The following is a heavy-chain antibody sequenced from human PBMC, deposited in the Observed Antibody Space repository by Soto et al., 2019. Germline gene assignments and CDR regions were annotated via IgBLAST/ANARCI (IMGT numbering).Heavy chain of an antibody. D-gene: IGHD3-3*01. V-gene: IGHV4-31*03. CDR2: IYYSGST. Sequence: LTCTVSGGSISSGGYYWSWIRQHPGKGLEWIGYIYYSGSTYYNPSLKSRVTISVDNSKNTLYTQMNRLRAGDTAVYYCAKARAQYYDCWSGHPADYWGQETLGNGSS. CDR3: AKARAQYYDCWSGHPADY. CDR1: GGSISSGGYY. J-gene: IGHJ4*02.